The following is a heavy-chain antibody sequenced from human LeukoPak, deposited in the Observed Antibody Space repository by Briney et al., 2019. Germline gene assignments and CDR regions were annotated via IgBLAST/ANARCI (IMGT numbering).Heavy chain of an antibody. CDR2: IIPIFGTA. V-gene: IGHV1-69*01. Sequence: SVKVSCKASGGTFSSYAISWVRQAPGQGLEWMGGIIPIFGTANYAQKFQGRVTITADESTSTAYMELSSLRSEDTAVYYCARVIVPAARLYYYYYMDVWGKGTTVTVSS. J-gene: IGHJ6*03. CDR1: GGTFSSYA. CDR3: ARVIVPAARLYYYYYMDV. D-gene: IGHD2-2*01.